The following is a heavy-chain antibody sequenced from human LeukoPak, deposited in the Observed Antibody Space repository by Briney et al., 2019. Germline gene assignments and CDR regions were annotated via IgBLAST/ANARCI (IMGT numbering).Heavy chain of an antibody. V-gene: IGHV3-23*01. CDR3: AKDRYSDCAYDY. CDR2: ISGSGGST. CDR1: GFTFSSYA. D-gene: IGHD4-11*01. Sequence: PGGSLRLSCAASGFTFSSYAMSWVRQAPGKRLEWVSAISGSGGSTYYADSVKGRFTISRDTSKNTLYLQMNSLRAEDTAVYYCAKDRYSDCAYDYWGQGTLVTVSS. J-gene: IGHJ4*02.